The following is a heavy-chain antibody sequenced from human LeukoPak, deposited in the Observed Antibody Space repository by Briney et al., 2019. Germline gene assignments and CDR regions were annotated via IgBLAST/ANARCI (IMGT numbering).Heavy chain of an antibody. J-gene: IGHJ4*02. D-gene: IGHD4-17*01. Sequence: ASVKVSCKASGGTFSSYAISWVRQAPGQGLEWMGRIIPIFGIANYAQKFQGRVTITADKSTSTAYMELSSLRSEDTAVYYCARARYGDHPNYWGQGTLVTVSS. CDR3: ARARYGDHPNY. V-gene: IGHV1-69*04. CDR1: GGTFSSYA. CDR2: IIPIFGIA.